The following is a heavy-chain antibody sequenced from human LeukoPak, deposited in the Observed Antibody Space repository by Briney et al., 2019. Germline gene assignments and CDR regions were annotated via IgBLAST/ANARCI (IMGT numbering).Heavy chain of an antibody. CDR2: ISYDGSNK. Sequence: GGSLRLSCAASGFTLSSYATHWVRQAPGKGLGWVAVISYDGSNKYYADSVKGLFTISRDNYKNTLYLQMNSLRAEDTAVYYCARDRAPEYSSGWQAFDYWGQGTLVTVSS. CDR3: ARDRAPEYSSGWQAFDY. CDR1: GFTLSSYA. D-gene: IGHD6-19*01. V-gene: IGHV3-30-3*01. J-gene: IGHJ4*02.